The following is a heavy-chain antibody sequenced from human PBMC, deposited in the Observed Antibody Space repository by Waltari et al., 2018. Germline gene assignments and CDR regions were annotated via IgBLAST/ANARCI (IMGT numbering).Heavy chain of an antibody. CDR2: INAGNGNT. CDR1: GYTFTSYA. V-gene: IGHV1-3*01. Sequence: QVQLVQSGAEVKKPGASVKVSCKASGYTFTSYAMHWVRQAPGQRLEWMGWINAGNGNTKYSQKFQGRVTITRDTSASTAYMELSSLRSEDTAVYYCARGKVRYYYDSSGYSLDYWGQGTLVTVSS. D-gene: IGHD3-22*01. J-gene: IGHJ4*02. CDR3: ARGKVRYYYDSSGYSLDY.